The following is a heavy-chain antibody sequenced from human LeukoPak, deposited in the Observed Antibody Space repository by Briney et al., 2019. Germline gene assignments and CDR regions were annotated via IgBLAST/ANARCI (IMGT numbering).Heavy chain of an antibody. D-gene: IGHD3-10*01. J-gene: IGHJ4*02. CDR1: GFTFSSYW. CDR3: ARYYYASAFDY. Sequence: GGSLTLSCTASGFTFSSYWMTWVRQTPEKGLEWVANIRQDGGKKDYVASVKGRFTISRDNAKNSLYLQMNSLRAVDTAVYYCARYYYASAFDYWGQGTLVTVSS. V-gene: IGHV3-7*01. CDR2: IRQDGGKK.